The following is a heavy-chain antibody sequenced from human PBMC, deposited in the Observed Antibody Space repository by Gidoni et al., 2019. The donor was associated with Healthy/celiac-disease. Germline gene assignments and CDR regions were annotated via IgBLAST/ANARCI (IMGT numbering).Heavy chain of an antibody. V-gene: IGHV4-39*01. CDR1: GVSISSSTYY. CDR3: ARALLLWFGELLSWFDP. J-gene: IGHJ5*02. CDR2: IYYSGST. Sequence: QLQLQESGPGLVKPSETLSLPCTVSGVSISSSTYYWGWIRQPPGKGLEWIGSIYYSGSTYYNPSLKSRVTISVDTSKNQFSLKLSSVTAADTAVYYCARALLLWFGELLSWFDPWGQGTLVTVSS. D-gene: IGHD3-10*01.